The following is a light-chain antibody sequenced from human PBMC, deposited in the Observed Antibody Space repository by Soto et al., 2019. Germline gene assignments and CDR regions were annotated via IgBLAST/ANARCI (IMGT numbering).Light chain of an antibody. J-gene: IGLJ3*02. CDR1: NSELGDYNY. Sequence: QSALTQPASVSGSPGQSITISCTGTNSELGDYNYVSWYQQHPGKVPKLMIYEVTNRPSGVSNRFSGSKSGNTASLTISGLQAEDEADYYCSSYTSSSTSWVFGGGTKLTVL. CDR3: SSYTSSSTSWV. CDR2: EVT. V-gene: IGLV2-14*01.